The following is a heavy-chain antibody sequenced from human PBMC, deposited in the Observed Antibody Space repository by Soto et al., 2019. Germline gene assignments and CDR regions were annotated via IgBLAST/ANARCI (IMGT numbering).Heavy chain of an antibody. J-gene: IGHJ4*02. V-gene: IGHV3-33*01. CDR1: GFTFSSYG. Sequence: GGSLRLSCAASGFTFSSYGMHWVRQAPGKGLEWVAVIWYDGSNKYYADSVKGRFTIFRDNSKSTLYLQMNSLRAEDTGVYYCARDPTQEEHLVLYFDYWGQGTLVTVSS. CDR3: ARDPTQEEHLVLYFDY. D-gene: IGHD6-6*01. CDR2: IWYDGSNK.